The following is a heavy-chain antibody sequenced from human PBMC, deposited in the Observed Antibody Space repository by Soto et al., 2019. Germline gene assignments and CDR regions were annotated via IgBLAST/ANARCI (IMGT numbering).Heavy chain of an antibody. J-gene: IGHJ1*01. Sequence: QITLKESGPPLVKPTQTLTLTCTFSGFSLSTSGVGVGWIRQPPGKALEWLALIYWDDDKRYSPSLKSRLTINEDTSKNQVVLTMTNMDPVDTATYYCAHLTYYYDSSGYYSRAEYFQHWGQGTLVTVSS. D-gene: IGHD3-22*01. CDR1: GFSLSTSGVG. CDR3: AHLTYYYDSSGYYSRAEYFQH. V-gene: IGHV2-5*02. CDR2: IYWDDDK.